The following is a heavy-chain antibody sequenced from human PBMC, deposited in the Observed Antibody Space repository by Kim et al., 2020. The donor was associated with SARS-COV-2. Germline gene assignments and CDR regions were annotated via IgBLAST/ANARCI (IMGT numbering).Heavy chain of an antibody. J-gene: IGHJ4*02. CDR1: GFTFSDYA. CDR3: VRGGPTWIKKTLGY. D-gene: IGHD5-12*01. Sequence: GGSLRLSCAASGFTFSDYAMHWVRQAPGKGLEYVSAISNNGLDTYYANSVKGRFTLSRDNSKNTLYLRMGNLRPEDMAVYYCVRGGPTWIKKTLGYWGQGTLVTVSS. CDR2: ISNNGLDT. V-gene: IGHV3-64*01.